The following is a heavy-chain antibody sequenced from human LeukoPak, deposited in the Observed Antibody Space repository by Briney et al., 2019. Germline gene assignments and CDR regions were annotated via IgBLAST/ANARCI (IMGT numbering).Heavy chain of an antibody. J-gene: IGHJ4*02. Sequence: PSETLSLTCTVSGGSISSGSYYWSWIRQPAGKGLEWIGRIYTSGSTNYNPSLKSRVTMSVDTSKNQFSLKLSSVTAADTAVYYCASFLTNYYDTTGYYRFTLWGQGTLVTVSS. V-gene: IGHV4-61*02. D-gene: IGHD3-22*01. CDR3: ASFLTNYYDTTGYYRFTL. CDR2: IYTSGST. CDR1: GGSISSGSYY.